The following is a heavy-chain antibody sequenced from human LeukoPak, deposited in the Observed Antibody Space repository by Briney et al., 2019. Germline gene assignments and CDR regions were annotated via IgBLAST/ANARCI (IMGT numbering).Heavy chain of an antibody. V-gene: IGHV4-39*01. CDR3: ARHAYSSGWTTYYYYMDV. CDR2: IYYSGST. CDR1: GGSISSSSYY. D-gene: IGHD6-19*01. Sequence: SETLSLTCTVSGGSISSSSYYWGWIRQPPGKGLVWIGSIYYSGSTYYNPSLKSRVTISVDTSKNQFSLKLSSVTAADAAVYYCARHAYSSGWTTYYYYMDVWGKGTTVTISS. J-gene: IGHJ6*03.